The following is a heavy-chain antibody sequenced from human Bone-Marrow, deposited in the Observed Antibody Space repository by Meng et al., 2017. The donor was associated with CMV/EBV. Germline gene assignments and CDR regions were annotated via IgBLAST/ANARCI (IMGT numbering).Heavy chain of an antibody. Sequence: SVKVSCKASGGTFSSYTISWVRQAPGQGLEWMGRIIPILGIANYAQKFQGRVTITADKSTSTAYMELSSLRSEDTAVYYCAAAVTIFGVTDNWFDTWGQGTLVTVSS. V-gene: IGHV1-69*02. CDR3: AAAVTIFGVTDNWFDT. CDR2: IIPILGIA. CDR1: GGTFSSYT. D-gene: IGHD3-3*01. J-gene: IGHJ5*02.